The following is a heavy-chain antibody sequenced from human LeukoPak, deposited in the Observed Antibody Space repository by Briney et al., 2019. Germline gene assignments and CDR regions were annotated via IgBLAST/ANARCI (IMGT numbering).Heavy chain of an antibody. CDR1: GYTFTSYD. V-gene: IGHV1-8*01. Sequence: ASVKVSCKASGYTFTSYDINWVRQATGQGLEWMGWMNPNSGNTGYAQKFQGRVTMTRNTSISTAYMELSSLRSEDTAVYYCARVPTYHDFWSGYYSYYYYGMDVWGQGTTVTVSS. CDR3: ARVPTYHDFWSGYYSYYYYGMDV. D-gene: IGHD3-3*01. CDR2: MNPNSGNT. J-gene: IGHJ6*02.